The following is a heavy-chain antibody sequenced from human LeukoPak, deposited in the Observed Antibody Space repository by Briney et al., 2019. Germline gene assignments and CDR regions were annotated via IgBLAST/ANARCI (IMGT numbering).Heavy chain of an antibody. CDR2: IYSGGST. CDR3: ARSRLWFGEFSYFDY. D-gene: IGHD3-10*01. V-gene: IGHV3-53*05. J-gene: IGHJ4*02. CDR1: GFTVSSNY. Sequence: GGSLRLSCAASGFTVSSNYMSWVRQAPGKGLEWVSVIYSGGSTYYADSVKGRFTISRDNSKNTLYLQMNSLRAEDTAVYYCARSRLWFGEFSYFDYWGQGTLVTVSS.